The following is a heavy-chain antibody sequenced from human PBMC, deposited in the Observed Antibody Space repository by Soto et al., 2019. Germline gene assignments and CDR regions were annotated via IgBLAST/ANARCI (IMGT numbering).Heavy chain of an antibody. D-gene: IGHD5-18*01. CDR3: AREGGYSYGFDY. J-gene: IGHJ4*02. CDR1: GYTFTSYD. Sequence: QVQLVQSGAEVKKPGASVKVSCKASGYTFTSYDINWVRQATGQGLEWMGWMNPNSGNTGYAQKFQGRVTMSRNTCIRTAYMEVSSLRSEDTAVYYCAREGGYSYGFDYWGQGTLVTVSS. V-gene: IGHV1-8*01. CDR2: MNPNSGNT.